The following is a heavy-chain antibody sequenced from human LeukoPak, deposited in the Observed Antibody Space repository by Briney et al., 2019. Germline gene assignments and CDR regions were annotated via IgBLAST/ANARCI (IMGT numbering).Heavy chain of an antibody. CDR2: IWYDGSNK. CDR3: ARDPAVCRGGSCYSGGFDY. Sequence: GGSLRLPCAASGFTFSSYGMHWVRQAPGKGLEWVAVIWYDGSNKYYADSVKGRFTISRDNSKNTLYLQMNSLRAEDTAVYYCARDPAVCRGGSCYSGGFDYWGQGTLVTVSS. D-gene: IGHD2-15*01. J-gene: IGHJ4*02. CDR1: GFTFSSYG. V-gene: IGHV3-33*01.